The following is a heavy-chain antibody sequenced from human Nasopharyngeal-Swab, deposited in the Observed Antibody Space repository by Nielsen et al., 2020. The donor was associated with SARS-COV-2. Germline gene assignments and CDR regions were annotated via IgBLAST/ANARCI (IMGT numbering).Heavy chain of an antibody. CDR1: GFTFSVYD. J-gene: IGHJ4*02. CDR3: ARVHEPLLYQCDY. Sequence: GESLKISCADSGFTFSVYDMHWVRQAPGKGLEWVALISNGGSNKYYVDSVKGRFTISRDHSENSLALQMNSLRAEDTAVYYCARVHEPLLYQCDYWGQGTLVTVSS. CDR2: ISNGGSNK. V-gene: IGHV3-30*03. D-gene: IGHD2/OR15-2a*01.